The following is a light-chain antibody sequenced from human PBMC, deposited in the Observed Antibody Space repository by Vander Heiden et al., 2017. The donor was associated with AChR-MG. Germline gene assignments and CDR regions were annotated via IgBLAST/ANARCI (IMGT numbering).Light chain of an antibody. CDR2: GAS. Sequence: EIVLTQSPGPLSLSPGESATLSGRASQSVSSSYLAWYQQKPGQAPRLLIYGASSRATGIPDRFSGSGSGTDFTLTISRREPEDFAVYYCQQYGSSPPVTFGGGTKVEIK. V-gene: IGKV3-20*01. CDR1: QSVSSSY. CDR3: QQYGSSPPVT. J-gene: IGKJ4*01.